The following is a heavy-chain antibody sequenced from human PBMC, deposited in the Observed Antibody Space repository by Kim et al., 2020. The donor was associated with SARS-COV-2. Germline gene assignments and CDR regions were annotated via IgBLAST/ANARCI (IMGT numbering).Heavy chain of an antibody. CDR3: AKTALRYFDFDY. D-gene: IGHD3-9*01. Sequence: GGSLRLSCAASGFTFSSYGMHWVRQAPGKGLEWVAVISYDGSNKYYADSVKGRFTISRDNSKNTLYLQMNSLRAEDTAVYYCAKTALRYFDFDYWGQGTLVTVSS. CDR2: ISYDGSNK. J-gene: IGHJ4*02. V-gene: IGHV3-30*18. CDR1: GFTFSSYG.